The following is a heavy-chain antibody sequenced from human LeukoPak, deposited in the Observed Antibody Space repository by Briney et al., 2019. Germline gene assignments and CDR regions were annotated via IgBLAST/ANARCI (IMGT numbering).Heavy chain of an antibody. CDR2: ITGSGTNT. D-gene: IGHD3-16*02. J-gene: IGHJ4*02. Sequence: QPGGSLRLSCATSEFTFSNFALSWVRRAPGKWLEWVSTITGSGTNTYYAVSVKGRFTISRDNSKNTLYLQMNSLRADDTAVYYCAKPLPLYDYVWGTYRDYFDCWGQGTLVTVSS. V-gene: IGHV3-23*01. CDR3: AKPLPLYDYVWGTYRDYFDC. CDR1: EFTFSNFA.